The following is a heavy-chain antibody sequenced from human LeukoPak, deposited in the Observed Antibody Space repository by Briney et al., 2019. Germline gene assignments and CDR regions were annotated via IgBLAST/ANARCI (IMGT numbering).Heavy chain of an antibody. CDR2: ISACNGNT. CDR1: GYTFTSYG. CDR3: ATELRWKDH. Sequence: GASVKVSCKASGYTFTSYGINWVRQAPGQGLEWMGWISACNGNTNYAQKFQGRVTMTRDTSISTAYMELSSLTSEDTAVYYCATELRWKDHWGQGTLVTVSS. D-gene: IGHD4-23*01. J-gene: IGHJ4*02. V-gene: IGHV1-18*01.